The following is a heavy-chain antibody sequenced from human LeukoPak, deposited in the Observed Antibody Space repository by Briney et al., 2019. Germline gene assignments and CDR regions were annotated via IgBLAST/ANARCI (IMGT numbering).Heavy chain of an antibody. V-gene: IGHV3-30*02. CDR1: GFTFSSYG. J-gene: IGHJ6*03. Sequence: GGSLRLSCAASGFTFSSYGMHWVRQAPGKGLEWVAFIRYDGSNKYYADSVKGRFTISRDNSKNTLYLQMNSLRADDTALYYCARDNYYGSGSYYFYYYMDVWGKGTTVTISS. CDR2: IRYDGSNK. D-gene: IGHD3-10*01. CDR3: ARDNYYGSGSYYFYYYMDV.